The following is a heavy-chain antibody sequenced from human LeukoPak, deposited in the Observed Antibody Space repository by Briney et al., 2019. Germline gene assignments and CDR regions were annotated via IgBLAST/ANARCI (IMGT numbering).Heavy chain of an antibody. CDR1: GFTFSSYA. Sequence: PGGSLRLSCAASGFTFSSYAMSWVRQAPGKGLEWVSAISGSGGSTYYADSVKGRFTISRDNSKNTLYLQMNSLRAEDTAVYYCAKDRCSSTSCYPAMDYYYYYYMDVWGKGTTVTVPS. J-gene: IGHJ6*03. V-gene: IGHV3-23*01. D-gene: IGHD2-2*01. CDR2: ISGSGGST. CDR3: AKDRCSSTSCYPAMDYYYYYYMDV.